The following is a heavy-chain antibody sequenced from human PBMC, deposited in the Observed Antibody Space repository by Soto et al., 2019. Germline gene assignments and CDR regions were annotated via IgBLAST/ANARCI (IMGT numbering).Heavy chain of an antibody. J-gene: IGHJ6*03. D-gene: IGHD2-15*01. CDR3: ARDLSGGMYADYYMDV. CDR2: IWYDGSNK. V-gene: IGHV3-33*01. Sequence: GGSLRLSCAASGFTFSSYGMHWVRQAPGKGLEWVAVIWYDGSNKYYADSVKGRFTISRDNSKNTLYLQMNSLRAEDTAVYYCARDLSGGMYADYYMDVWGKGTTVTVSS. CDR1: GFTFSSYG.